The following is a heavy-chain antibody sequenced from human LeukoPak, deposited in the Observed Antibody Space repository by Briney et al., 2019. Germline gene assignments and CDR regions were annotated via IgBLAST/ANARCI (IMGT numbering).Heavy chain of an antibody. D-gene: IGHD2-2*01. CDR1: GFTFSSYW. CDR3: ARDAGYQLLYYYYYMDV. V-gene: IGHV3-7*01. Sequence: GGSLRLSCAASGFTFSSYWMSWVRQAPGKGLEWVANIKQDGSEKYYVDSVKGRFTISRDNAKNSLYLQMNSLRAEDTAVYYCARDAGYQLLYYYYYMDVWGKGTTVTVSS. CDR2: IKQDGSEK. J-gene: IGHJ6*03.